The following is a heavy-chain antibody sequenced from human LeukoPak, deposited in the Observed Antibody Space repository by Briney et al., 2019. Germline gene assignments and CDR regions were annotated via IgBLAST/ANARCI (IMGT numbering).Heavy chain of an antibody. CDR3: AGQANNWFDP. V-gene: IGHV3-74*03. CDR1: GFTFSSYW. Sequence: GGSLRLSCAASGFTFSSYWMHWVRQAPGKGLVRVSRLKFDGTITQYADSVKGRFTVSRDNAKNALYLQMDSLRAEDTAVYYCAGQANNWFDPWGQGTLVTVSS. CDR2: LKFDGTIT. J-gene: IGHJ5*02.